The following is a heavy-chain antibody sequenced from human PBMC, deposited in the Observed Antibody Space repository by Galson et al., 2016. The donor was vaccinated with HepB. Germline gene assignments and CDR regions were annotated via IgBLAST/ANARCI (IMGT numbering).Heavy chain of an antibody. D-gene: IGHD2-21*02. CDR3: ARLGFFCGADCYYSYGMDV. CDR2: IYPGDSET. V-gene: IGHV5-51*01. CDR1: GYSFTRYW. J-gene: IGHJ6*02. Sequence: QSGAEVKKPGESLKISCKGSGYSFTRYWIGWVRQMPGKGLEWMGIIYPGDSETRYSPSFEGQVTISADKSISAAYLQWSSLKAADTAMYYCARLGFFCGADCYYSYGMDVWGQGTTVTVSS.